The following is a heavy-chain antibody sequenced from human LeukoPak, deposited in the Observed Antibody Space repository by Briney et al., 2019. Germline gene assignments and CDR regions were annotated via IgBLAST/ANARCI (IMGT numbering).Heavy chain of an antibody. V-gene: IGHV4-39*01. CDR3: ASLIAATGDY. Sequence: PSETLSLTCIVSGGSISSSIYSWAWVRQPPGKGLEWIGTVFYNGATQYSPYLRSSVTISEDTSKNQFYMQLSSVTAADAAVYSCASLIAATGDYWGQGTLVTVSS. CDR1: GGSISSSIYS. D-gene: IGHD6-13*01. CDR2: VFYNGAT. J-gene: IGHJ4*02.